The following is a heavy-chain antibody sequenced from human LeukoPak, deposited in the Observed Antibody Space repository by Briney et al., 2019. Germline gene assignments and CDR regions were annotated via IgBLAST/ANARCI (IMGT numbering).Heavy chain of an antibody. CDR2: IYYSGNT. V-gene: IGHV4-39*02. D-gene: IGHD1-26*01. CDR3: ARDYVGAGTAGATSGY. CDR1: GGSISSSSFY. Sequence: PSETLSLTCSVSGGSISSSSFYWGWIRQPPGKGLEWIGTIYYSGNTYYNPSLKSRVTISVDTSKNQFSLKLSSMTAADTAVYYCARDYVGAGTAGATSGYWGQGTLVTVSS. J-gene: IGHJ4*02.